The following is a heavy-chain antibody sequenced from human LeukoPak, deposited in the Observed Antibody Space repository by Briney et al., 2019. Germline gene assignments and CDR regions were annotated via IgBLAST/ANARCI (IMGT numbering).Heavy chain of an antibody. CDR2: IIPIFGTA. CDR1: GGTFSSYA. CDR3: ARDRGFWSGYYHFDY. V-gene: IGHV1-69*13. J-gene: IGHJ4*02. Sequence: ASVKVSCKAPGGTFSSYAISWVRQAPGQGLEWMGGIIPIFGTANYAQKFQGRVTITADESTSTAYMELSSLRSEDTAVYYCARDRGFWSGYYHFDYWGQGTLVTVSS. D-gene: IGHD3-3*01.